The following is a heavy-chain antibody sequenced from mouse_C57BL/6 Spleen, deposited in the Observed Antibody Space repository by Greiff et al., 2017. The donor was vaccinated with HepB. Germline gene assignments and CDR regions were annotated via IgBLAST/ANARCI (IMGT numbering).Heavy chain of an antibody. CDR2: ISYDGSN. V-gene: IGHV3-6*01. CDR1: GYSITSGYY. Sequence: VQLKESGPGLVKPSQSLSLTCSVTGYSITSGYYWNWIRQFPGNKLEWMGYISYDGSNNYNPSLKNRISITRDTSKNQFFLKLNSVTTEDTATYYCARERSWGQGTLVTVSA. J-gene: IGHJ3*01. CDR3: ARERS.